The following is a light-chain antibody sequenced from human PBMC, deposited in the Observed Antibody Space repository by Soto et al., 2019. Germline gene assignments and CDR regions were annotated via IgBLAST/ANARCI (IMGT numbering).Light chain of an antibody. CDR1: HRFDRC. CDR2: NAS. V-gene: IGKV1-5*01. J-gene: IGKJ1*01. CDR3: QQANTSWP. Sequence: DVALTQSPATLSASIGDRVTITRRASHRFDRCSAWYQQKPGRAPKRQISNASTLPSGDPSRFSGSGSDTDFTLTISSLQPDDFATYYCQQANTSWPFGQGTRVEIK.